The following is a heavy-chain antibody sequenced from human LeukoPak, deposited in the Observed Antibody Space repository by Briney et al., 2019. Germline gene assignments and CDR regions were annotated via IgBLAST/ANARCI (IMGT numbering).Heavy chain of an antibody. CDR1: DDSISDYY. V-gene: IGHV4-59*01. CDR2: FHNSGTS. D-gene: IGHD5-12*01. Sequence: SETLSLTCTVSDDSISDYYPGWIRQPPGKGLEWIGYFHNSGTSTYNPSLKSRVTISADTSKNQFSLKLNSLTTADTAVYYCTRGAGWLNDYWGQGILVTVSS. CDR3: TRGAGWLNDY. J-gene: IGHJ4*02.